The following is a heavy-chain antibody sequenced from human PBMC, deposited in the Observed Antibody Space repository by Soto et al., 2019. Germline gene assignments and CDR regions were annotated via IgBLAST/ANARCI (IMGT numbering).Heavy chain of an antibody. Sequence: QVQLQQSGPGLVKPSETLSLTCTVSSGPSSSHNWGWIRQSPGRGLEWIGYVYNTGGTSYNPSLKSRVTISADTSANHISLTLSSVTAADTAIYYCVRQGIGNLRGLVDVWGHGTTVSVSS. V-gene: IGHV4-59*08. J-gene: IGHJ6*02. CDR2: VYNTGGT. CDR3: VRQGIGNLRGLVDV. D-gene: IGHD1-1*01. CDR1: SGPSSSHN.